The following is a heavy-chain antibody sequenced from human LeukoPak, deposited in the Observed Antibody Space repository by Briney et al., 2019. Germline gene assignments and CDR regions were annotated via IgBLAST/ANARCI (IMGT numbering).Heavy chain of an antibody. CDR1: GYTFISYY. D-gene: IGHD3-10*01. V-gene: IGHV1-46*01. CDR3: ARDIPYYYGSGSYRYYYYGMDV. J-gene: IGHJ6*02. CDR2: INPSGGST. Sequence: ASVKVSCKASGYTFISYYMHWVRQARGQGLEWMGIINPSGGSTSDAQKFQGRVTMTRDTSTSTVYMELSSLRSEDTAVYYCARDIPYYYGSGSYRYYYYGMDVWGQGTTVTVSS.